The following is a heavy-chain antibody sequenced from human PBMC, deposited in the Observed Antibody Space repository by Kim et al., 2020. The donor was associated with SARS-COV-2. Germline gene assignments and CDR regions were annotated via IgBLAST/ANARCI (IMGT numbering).Heavy chain of an antibody. V-gene: IGHV4-34*01. CDR2: INHSGST. J-gene: IGHJ6*03. Sequence: SETLSLTCAVYGWSFSGYYWSWIRQPPGKGLEWIGEINHSGSTNYNPSLKSRVTISVDTSKNQFSLKLSSVTAADTAVYYCARVGRFLEWLLSNHYYYYMGVWGKGTTVTCS. CDR1: GWSFSGYY. CDR3: ARVGRFLEWLLSNHYYYYMGV. D-gene: IGHD3-3*01.